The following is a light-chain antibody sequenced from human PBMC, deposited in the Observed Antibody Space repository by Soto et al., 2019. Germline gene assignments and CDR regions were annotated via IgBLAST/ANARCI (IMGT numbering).Light chain of an antibody. J-gene: IGKJ2*01. CDR3: QQYGASPIYT. CDR1: QSASSTY. V-gene: IGKV3-20*01. Sequence: EIVLTQSPGTLSLSPGERATLSCRASQSASSTYLAWYQQKPGQPPRLLIFGASNRAAGTPDRFSGSGSGTDFTLTISRLEPEDFAVYYCQQYGASPIYTFGQGTKLEIK. CDR2: GAS.